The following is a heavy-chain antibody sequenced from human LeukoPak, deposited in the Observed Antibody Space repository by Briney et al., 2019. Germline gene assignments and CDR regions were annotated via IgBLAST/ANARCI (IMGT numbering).Heavy chain of an antibody. J-gene: IGHJ4*02. CDR2: ISGSGGST. Sequence: GGSLRLSCAASGFTFSSYAMSWVRQAPGKGLEWVSAISGSGGSTYYADSVKGRFTISRDDSKNTLYLQMNSLRAEDTAVYYCAKDVLLGSGPFPPSLDYWGQGTLVTVSS. CDR3: AKDVLLGSGPFPPSLDY. D-gene: IGHD3-10*01. CDR1: GFTFSSYA. V-gene: IGHV3-23*01.